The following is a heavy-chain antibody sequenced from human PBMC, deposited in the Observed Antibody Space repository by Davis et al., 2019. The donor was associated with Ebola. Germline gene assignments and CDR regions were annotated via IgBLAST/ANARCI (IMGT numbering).Heavy chain of an antibody. D-gene: IGHD2-2*01. CDR3: VRDTSHQLPHWLYYFYGMDV. CDR2: IKTDGSTT. CDR1: GLNFNTYA. J-gene: IGHJ6*02. V-gene: IGHV3-74*01. Sequence: HTGGSLRLSCEVSGLNFNTYAMNWVRQAPGKGLEWVARIKTDGSTTRYADSVKGRFTISRDNTKNTLYLQMNSLRGEDTAVYYCVRDTSHQLPHWLYYFYGMDVWGQGTTVTVSS.